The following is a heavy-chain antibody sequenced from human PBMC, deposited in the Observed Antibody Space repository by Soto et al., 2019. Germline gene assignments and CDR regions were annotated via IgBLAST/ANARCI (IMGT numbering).Heavy chain of an antibody. J-gene: IGHJ4*02. CDR3: AKGVFGYYDILTGHYSLES. V-gene: IGHV3-30*18. CDR1: GCSFSGYG. Sequence: ESGGGVVQTGRSLRLSCAASGCSFSGYGMHWVRQTPGKGLEWVTVISYDGSNTYYADSVKGRFTISRDNSNNTLYLQMNSLRTEDTAVYYCAKGVFGYYDILTGHYSLESWGQGTLVTVSS. CDR2: ISYDGSNT. D-gene: IGHD3-9*01.